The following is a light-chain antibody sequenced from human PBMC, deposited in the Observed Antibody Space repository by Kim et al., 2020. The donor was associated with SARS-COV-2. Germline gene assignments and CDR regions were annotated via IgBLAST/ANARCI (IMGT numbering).Light chain of an antibody. CDR3: QQYSNSWT. CDR2: DAS. Sequence: SVSPGERATLCCRASQSVSNNLAWYQQKPGQAPRLLIYDASTRATGIPARFSGSGSGTDFTLTISSLQSEDFAVYCCQQYSNSWTFGQGTKVDIK. J-gene: IGKJ1*01. CDR1: QSVSNN. V-gene: IGKV3-15*01.